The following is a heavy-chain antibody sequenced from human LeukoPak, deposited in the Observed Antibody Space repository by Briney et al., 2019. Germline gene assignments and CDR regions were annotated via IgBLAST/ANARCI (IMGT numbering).Heavy chain of an antibody. CDR1: GGSFSGYY. Sequence: SETLSLTCAVYGGSFSGYYWSWIRQPPGKGLEWIGEINHSGSTNYNPSLKSRVTISVDTSKNQFSLKLSSVTAADTAVYYCAGEDSSGYIFDYWGQGTLVTVSS. D-gene: IGHD3-22*01. V-gene: IGHV4-34*01. CDR2: INHSGST. CDR3: AGEDSSGYIFDY. J-gene: IGHJ4*02.